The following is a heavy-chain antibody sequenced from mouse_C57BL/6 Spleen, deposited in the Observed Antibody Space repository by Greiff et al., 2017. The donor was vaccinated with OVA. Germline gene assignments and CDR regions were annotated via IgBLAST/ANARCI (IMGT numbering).Heavy chain of an antibody. D-gene: IGHD2-4*01. CDR1: GYTFTSYW. CDR3: ARSLRYDYDPSFDY. J-gene: IGHJ2*01. V-gene: IGHV1-64*01. Sequence: QVQLQQPGAELVKPGASVKLSCKASGYTFTSYWMHWVKQRPGQGLEWIGMIHPNSGSTNYNEKFKSKATLTVDKSSSTAYMQLSSLTSEDSAVYYCARSLRYDYDPSFDYWGQGTTLTVSS. CDR2: IHPNSGST.